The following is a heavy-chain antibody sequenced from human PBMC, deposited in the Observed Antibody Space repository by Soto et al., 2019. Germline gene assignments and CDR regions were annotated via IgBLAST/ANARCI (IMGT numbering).Heavy chain of an antibody. CDR2: IYATGTT. V-gene: IGHV4-4*07. J-gene: IGHJ5*02. D-gene: IGHD5-12*01. CDR1: GASISGFY. CDR3: ARDMHTGFTHYFDP. Sequence: SETLSLTCTVSGASISGFYWSWIRKSAGKGLEWIGRIYATGTTDYNPSLKSRVMMSVDTSKKQFSLKLRSVTAADTAVYYCARDMHTGFTHYFDPW.